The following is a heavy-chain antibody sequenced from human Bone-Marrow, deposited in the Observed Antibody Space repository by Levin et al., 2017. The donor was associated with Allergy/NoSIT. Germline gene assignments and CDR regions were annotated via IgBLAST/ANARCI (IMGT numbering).Heavy chain of an antibody. D-gene: IGHD2-15*01. CDR3: AKGSCSGGTGYRFDY. V-gene: IGHV3-23*01. CDR1: GFTFSSYA. J-gene: IGHJ4*02. Sequence: GGSLRLSCAASGFTFSSYAMSWVRQAPGKGLEWVSAISGSGGSTYYADSVKGRFTISRDNSKNTLYLQMNSLRAEDTAVYYCAKGSCSGGTGYRFDYWGQGTLVTVSS. CDR2: ISGSGGST.